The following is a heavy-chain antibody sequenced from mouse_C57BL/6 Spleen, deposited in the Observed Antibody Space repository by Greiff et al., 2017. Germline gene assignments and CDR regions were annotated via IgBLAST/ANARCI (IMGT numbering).Heavy chain of an antibody. CDR1: GFTFSDYY. D-gene: IGHD2-12*01. V-gene: IGHV5-16*01. CDR3: AREWGPYSRGGDMDY. CDR2: INYDGNGT. Sequence: EVMLVESEGGLVQPGSSMNLSCTASGFTFSDYYMAWVRQVPEKGLEWVANINYDGNGTSYLYSLMSRFIISRDNAKNILYLQIRSLKSEDTATYYCAREWGPYSRGGDMDYWGQGTTLTVSS. J-gene: IGHJ2*01.